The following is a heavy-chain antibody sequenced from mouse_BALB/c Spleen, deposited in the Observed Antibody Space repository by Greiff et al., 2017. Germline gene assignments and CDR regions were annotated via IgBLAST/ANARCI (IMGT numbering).Heavy chain of an antibody. V-gene: IGHV1-54*01. D-gene: IGHD2-4*01. CDR3: AREQNDYDWFAY. CDR2: INPGSGDT. Sequence: QVQLQQSGAELVRPGTSVKVSCKASGYAFTNYLIEWVKQRPGQGLEWIGVINPGSGDTNYNEKFKGKATLTADKSSSTAYMQLSSLTSDDSAVYFCAREQNDYDWFAYWGQGTLVTVSA. CDR1: GYAFTNYL. J-gene: IGHJ3*01.